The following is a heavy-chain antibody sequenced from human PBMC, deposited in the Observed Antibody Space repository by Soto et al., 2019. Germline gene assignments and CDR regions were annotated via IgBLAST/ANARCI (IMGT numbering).Heavy chain of an antibody. CDR2: IRANDESI. CDR1: GFDFRSYE. V-gene: IGHV3-48*03. CDR3: ARETLRDAIDI. J-gene: IGHJ3*02. Sequence: GGYPRLSIVASGFDFRSYEINWVRQAPGKGLEWVSNIRANDESIYYADSVKGRVSVSRDNAKNSLFLEMNSLRVDDTAVYYCARETLRDAIDIWGQVTIGTVSS.